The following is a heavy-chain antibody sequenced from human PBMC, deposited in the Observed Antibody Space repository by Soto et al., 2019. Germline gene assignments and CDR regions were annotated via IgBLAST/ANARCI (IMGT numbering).Heavy chain of an antibody. CDR1: GFTFDDYA. CDR2: ISWNSGSI. Sequence: GGSLRLSCAASGFTFDDYAMHWVRQAPGKGLEWVSGISWNSGSIGYADSVKGRFTISRDNAKNSLYLQMNSLRAEDTALYYCAKDIWEGSPRHQAESVAFDIWGQGTMVTVSS. V-gene: IGHV3-9*01. J-gene: IGHJ3*02. CDR3: AKDIWEGSPRHQAESVAFDI. D-gene: IGHD1-26*01.